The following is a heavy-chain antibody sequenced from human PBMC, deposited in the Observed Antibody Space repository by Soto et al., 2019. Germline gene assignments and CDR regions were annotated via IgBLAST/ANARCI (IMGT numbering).Heavy chain of an antibody. Sequence: QVQLVQSGAEVKKPGSSVKVSCKASGGTFSSYAISWVRQAPGQGLEWMGGIIPIFGTANYAQKFPGRVTVTADESTRTAYMALSILRSAATAVYYCAGAPMVKVLGSDPWGPGTLVTVSS. CDR2: IIPIFGTA. CDR3: AGAPMVKVLGSDP. J-gene: IGHJ5*02. D-gene: IGHD5-18*01. V-gene: IGHV1-69*12. CDR1: GGTFSSYA.